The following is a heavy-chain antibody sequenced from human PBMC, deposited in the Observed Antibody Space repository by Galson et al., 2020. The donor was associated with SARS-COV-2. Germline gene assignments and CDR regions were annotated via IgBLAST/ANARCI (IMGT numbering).Heavy chain of an antibody. CDR3: TRDSLASTGYNSWYAFDY. D-gene: IGHD2-2*01. CDR1: GFTFGDYA. Sequence: GESLKISCTASGFTFGDYAMTWFRQAPGKGLEWVGFIRSKAYGGTTEYAASVKGRFTISRDDSKTIAYLQMNSLKTEDTAMYYCTRDSLASTGYNSWYAFDYWGQGTLVTVSS. V-gene: IGHV3-49*03. J-gene: IGHJ4*02. CDR2: IRSKAYGGTT.